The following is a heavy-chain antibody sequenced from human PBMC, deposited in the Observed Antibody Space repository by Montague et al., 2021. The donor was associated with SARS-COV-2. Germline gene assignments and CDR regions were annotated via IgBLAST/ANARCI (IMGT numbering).Heavy chain of an antibody. CDR2: LSSSGST. CDR1: GESIDRDTYY. V-gene: IGHV4-39*02. Sequence: SETLSLTCIVSGESIDRDTYYWGWIRQSTGKELEWIGSLSSSGSTYYNPSLRSRVTISMDTSKNHFSLKVNSVTATDTAVYFCARPGSVSGWFYFDDWGQGTLVSVSS. CDR3: ARPGSVSGWFYFDD. J-gene: IGHJ4*02. D-gene: IGHD6-19*01.